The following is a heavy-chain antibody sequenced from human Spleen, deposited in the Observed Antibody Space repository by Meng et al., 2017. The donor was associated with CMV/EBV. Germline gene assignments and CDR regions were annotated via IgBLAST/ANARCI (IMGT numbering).Heavy chain of an antibody. V-gene: IGHV3-7*01. D-gene: IGHD3-3*01. CDR2: IIQDGGDK. CDR3: ARIGCFYTCVFDY. CDR1: GFSFSTYW. Sequence: GGSLRLSCAASGFSFSTYWMSWVRQAPGKGLEWVANIIQDGGDKYYVDSVKGRFTISRDNAKNSLYLQMNSLRAEDTAVYYCARIGCFYTCVFDYCGQGTLVTVSS. J-gene: IGHJ4*02.